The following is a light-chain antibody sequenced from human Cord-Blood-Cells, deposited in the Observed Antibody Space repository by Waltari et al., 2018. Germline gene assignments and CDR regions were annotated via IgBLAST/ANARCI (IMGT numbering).Light chain of an antibody. J-gene: IGKJ4*01. V-gene: IGKV1-33*01. CDR3: QQYDNLDT. CDR1: QDISNY. CDR2: DAS. Sequence: DNQMTQSPSSLSASVGDRVTTTCQASQDISNYLNWYQQKPGKGPKLLIYDASNLETGVPSRFSGSGSGTDFTFTISSLQPEDIATYYCQQYDNLDTFGGGTKVEIK.